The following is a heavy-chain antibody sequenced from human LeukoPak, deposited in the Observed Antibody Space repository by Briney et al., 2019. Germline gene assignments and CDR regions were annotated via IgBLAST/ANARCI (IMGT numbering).Heavy chain of an antibody. CDR3: ARRAGEYSHPYDY. D-gene: IGHD4-17*01. Sequence: GGSLRLSCTVSGFTVSSNSMSWVRQAPGKGLGWVSFIYSGGNTHYSDSVKGRFTISRDNSKNTLYLQMNSLRAEDTAVYYCARRAGEYSHPYDYWGQGTLVTVSS. V-gene: IGHV3-53*01. CDR2: IYSGGNT. CDR1: GFTVSSNS. J-gene: IGHJ4*02.